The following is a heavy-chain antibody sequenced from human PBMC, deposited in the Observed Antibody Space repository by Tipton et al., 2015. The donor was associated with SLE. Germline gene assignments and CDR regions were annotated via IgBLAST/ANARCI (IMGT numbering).Heavy chain of an antibody. V-gene: IGHV4-31*03. D-gene: IGHD3-10*01. CDR3: ASPGGGSGSFDAFDI. CDR2: IYYNGNT. J-gene: IGHJ3*02. Sequence: TLSLTSTVSNASINSVGYYWTWIRQHPGKALEWIGYIYYNGNTYYNPSLKSRATISADTSNNEFSLRLTSVTAADTAIYYCASPGGGSGSFDAFDIWGQGTMVTVSS. CDR1: NASINSVGYY.